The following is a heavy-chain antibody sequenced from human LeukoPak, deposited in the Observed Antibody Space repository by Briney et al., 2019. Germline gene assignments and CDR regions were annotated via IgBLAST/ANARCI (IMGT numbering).Heavy chain of an antibody. D-gene: IGHD3-22*01. J-gene: IGHJ4*02. CDR2: ISPGGST. Sequence: PGGSLRLSCATSGFTFSSYAMSWVRQPPGKGLEWVSAISPGGSTYYADSVKGRFTISRDNSKNTLYLQMNSLRAEDTAVYYCAKASAMIVVVSKHFDYWGQGTLVTVSS. V-gene: IGHV3-23*01. CDR1: GFTFSSYA. CDR3: AKASAMIVVVSKHFDY.